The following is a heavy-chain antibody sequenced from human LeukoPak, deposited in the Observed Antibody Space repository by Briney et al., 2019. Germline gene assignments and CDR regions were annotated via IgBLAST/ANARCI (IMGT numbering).Heavy chain of an antibody. Sequence: SETLSLTCSVSGGSISRSSHSWGWIRQPPGKGLEWIGSIYYIGSTWYNPPLKSRVTISVDTSKNQFSLKLNSVTAADTALYYCARHVGYDSSGPLCYFDYWGQGTVVTLSS. CDR2: IYYIGST. D-gene: IGHD3-22*01. J-gene: IGHJ4*02. CDR3: ARHVGYDSSGPLCYFDY. CDR1: GGSISRSSHS. V-gene: IGHV4-39*01.